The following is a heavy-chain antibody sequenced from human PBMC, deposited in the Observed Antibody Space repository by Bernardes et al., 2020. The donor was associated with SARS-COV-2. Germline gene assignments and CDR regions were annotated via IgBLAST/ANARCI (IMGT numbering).Heavy chain of an antibody. CDR3: AKDFPSNYGDG. Sequence: GGSLRLSCAGSGFSFKSYAMSWVRQAPGKGLEWVAGVSGSGGTTYYADSVKGRFTISRDNSKNTLYLQMNSLRVEDTALYYCAKDFPSNYGDGWGQGTLVTVSS. J-gene: IGHJ4*02. CDR2: VSGSGGTT. CDR1: GFSFKSYA. V-gene: IGHV3-23*01. D-gene: IGHD4-17*01.